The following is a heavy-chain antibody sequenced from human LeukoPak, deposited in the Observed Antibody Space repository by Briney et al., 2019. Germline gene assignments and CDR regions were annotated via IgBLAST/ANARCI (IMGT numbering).Heavy chain of an antibody. V-gene: IGHV1-58*02. D-gene: IGHD1-26*01. J-gene: IGHJ4*02. CDR2: IVVGSGNT. CDR3: AAVQVGANYYFDY. CDR1: GFTFTSSA. Sequence: SVKVSCKASGFTFTSSAMQWVRQARGQRLEWIGWIVVGSGNTNYAQKFQERVTITRDMSTSRAYMELSSLRSEDTAMYYCAAVQVGANYYFDYWGQGTLVTVSS.